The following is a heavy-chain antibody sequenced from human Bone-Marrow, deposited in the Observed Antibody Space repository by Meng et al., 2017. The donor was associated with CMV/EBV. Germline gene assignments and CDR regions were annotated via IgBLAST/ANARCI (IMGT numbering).Heavy chain of an antibody. CDR1: XGSISSGDYY. J-gene: IGHJ4*02. CDR2: IYYSGST. V-gene: IGHV4-30-4*08. Sequence: QVQLQESGPGLVKPSQTLSLTCTVXXGSISSGDYYWSWIRQPPGKGLEWIGYIYYSGSTYYNPSLKSRVTISVDTSKNQFSLKLSSVTAADTAVYYCARDRRHSSGWSEPFDYWGQGTLVTVSS. D-gene: IGHD6-19*01. CDR3: ARDRRHSSGWSEPFDY.